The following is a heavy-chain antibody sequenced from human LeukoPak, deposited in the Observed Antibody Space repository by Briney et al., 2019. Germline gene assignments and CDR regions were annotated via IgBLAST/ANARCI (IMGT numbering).Heavy chain of an antibody. D-gene: IGHD5-24*01. V-gene: IGHV4-38-2*02. CDR2: LYHTGST. CDR3: AEMAGDWFDP. J-gene: IGHJ5*02. CDR1: DDSISSGYY. Sequence: SETLSLTCTVSDDSISSGYYWGWIRQPPGKGLEWIGSLYHTGSTNYNPSLKSRVTISVDTSKNQFSLKLSSVTAADTAVYYCAEMAGDWFDPWGQGTLVTVSS.